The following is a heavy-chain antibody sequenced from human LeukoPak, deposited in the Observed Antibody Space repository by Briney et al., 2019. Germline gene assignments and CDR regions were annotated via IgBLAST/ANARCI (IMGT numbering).Heavy chain of an antibody. Sequence: PGRSLRLSCAASGFTFSSYGMHWVRQAPGKGLEWVAVISYDGSNKYYADSVKGRFTISRDNSKNTLYLQMNSLRAEDTAVYYCAEGPPYCSSTSCPGAYWGQGTLVTVSS. V-gene: IGHV3-30*18. CDR1: GFTFSSYG. CDR2: ISYDGSNK. D-gene: IGHD2-2*01. CDR3: AEGPPYCSSTSCPGAY. J-gene: IGHJ4*02.